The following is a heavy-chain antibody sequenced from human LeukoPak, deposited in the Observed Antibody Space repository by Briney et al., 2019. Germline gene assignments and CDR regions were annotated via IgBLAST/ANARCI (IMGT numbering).Heavy chain of an antibody. CDR2: ISGSGGST. J-gene: IGHJ4*02. D-gene: IGHD6-19*01. CDR1: GFTFSSYA. Sequence: PGGSLRFSCAASGFTFSSYAMSWVRQAPGKGLEWVSAISGSGGSTYYADSVKGRFTISRDNSKNTLYLQMNSLRAEDTAVYYCAKLPGGYSSGWYVDYWGQGTLVTVSS. V-gene: IGHV3-23*01. CDR3: AKLPGGYSSGWYVDY.